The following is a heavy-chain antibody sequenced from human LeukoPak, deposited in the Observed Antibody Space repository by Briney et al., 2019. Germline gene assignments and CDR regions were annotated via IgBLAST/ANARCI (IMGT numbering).Heavy chain of an antibody. J-gene: IGHJ4*02. CDR3: AKDLRALGLHFDY. CDR1: GFTFSGYG. Sequence: GGPLRLSCAASGFTFSGYGMHWVRQAPGEGLEWVAVIWYDGSNKYYADSVKGRFTISRDNSKNTLYLQMNSLRAEDTAVYYCAKDLRALGLHFDYWGQGTLVTVSS. V-gene: IGHV3-33*06. D-gene: IGHD2-15*01. CDR2: IWYDGSNK.